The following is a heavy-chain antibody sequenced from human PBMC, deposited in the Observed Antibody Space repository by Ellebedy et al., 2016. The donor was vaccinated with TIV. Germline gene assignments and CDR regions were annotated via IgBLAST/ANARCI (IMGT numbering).Heavy chain of an antibody. CDR3: ARDWDDMGCDS. Sequence: PGGSLRLSCTASGFTFGDYAMVWVRQAPGKGLEWVGFIRSKAYGGTTEYAASVKGRFIISRDDSKSIAYLQMNSLKTEDTAVYYCARDWDDMGCDSWGQGTLVTVSS. CDR1: GFTFGDYA. J-gene: IGHJ4*02. V-gene: IGHV3-49*04. D-gene: IGHD3-9*01. CDR2: IRSKAYGGTT.